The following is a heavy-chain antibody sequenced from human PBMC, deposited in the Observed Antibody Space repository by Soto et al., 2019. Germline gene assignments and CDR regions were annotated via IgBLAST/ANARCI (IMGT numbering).Heavy chain of an antibody. CDR2: IYYSGST. CDR1: GGSISSGGYY. V-gene: IGHV4-31*03. CDR3: ARDRITMVRGAPRWFDP. D-gene: IGHD3-10*01. J-gene: IGHJ5*02. Sequence: QVQLQESGPGLVKPSQTLSLTCTVSGGSISSGGYYWSRIRQHPGKGLEWIGYIYYSGSTYYNPSLKSRVTISVDTSKNQFSLKLSSVTAADTAVYYCARDRITMVRGAPRWFDPWGQGTLVTVSS.